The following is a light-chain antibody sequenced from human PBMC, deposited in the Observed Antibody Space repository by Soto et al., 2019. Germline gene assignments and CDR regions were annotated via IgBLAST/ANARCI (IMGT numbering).Light chain of an antibody. CDR1: QSVSRSY. CDR2: GAS. J-gene: IGKJ1*01. CDR3: QQHGSSPRT. V-gene: IGKV3-20*01. Sequence: EIVLTQSPGTLSLSPGERATLSCRASQSVSRSYLAWYQQNPGQAPRLLIYGASSRATGIPDRFSGSGSGTDFTLTISRLEPEDVAVYFCQQHGSSPRTFGQGTKVEIK.